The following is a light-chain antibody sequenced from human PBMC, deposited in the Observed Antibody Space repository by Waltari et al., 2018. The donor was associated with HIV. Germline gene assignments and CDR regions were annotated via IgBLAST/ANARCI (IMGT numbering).Light chain of an antibody. J-gene: IGKJ1*01. Sequence: DIVMIQSPDSLTVSLGERATINCKSSQSILYSANNKNCLTWYQQKPGQPPKLLIYWASTRESGVPDRFSGSGSGTDFTLTISSLQAEDVAVYYCQQYYSTPWTFGQGTKVEIK. CDR2: WAS. V-gene: IGKV4-1*01. CDR1: QSILYSANNKNC. CDR3: QQYYSTPWT.